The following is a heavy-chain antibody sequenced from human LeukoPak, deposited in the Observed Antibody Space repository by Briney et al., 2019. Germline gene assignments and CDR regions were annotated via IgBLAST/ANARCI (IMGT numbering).Heavy chain of an antibody. CDR2: VIPIFGTA. J-gene: IGHJ6*03. V-gene: IGHV1-69*13. CDR3: ARSGYCSSTSCYLLHYYMDV. CDR1: GYTFTSYV. Sequence: GASGKVSRTASGYTFTSYVISWVREAPGQGLGWRGGVIPIFGTAKYAQKLQGRVTITAEESTSTAYMELSRLRSEDTAVYYCARSGYCSSTSCYLLHYYMDVWGKGTTVTVSS. D-gene: IGHD2-2*01.